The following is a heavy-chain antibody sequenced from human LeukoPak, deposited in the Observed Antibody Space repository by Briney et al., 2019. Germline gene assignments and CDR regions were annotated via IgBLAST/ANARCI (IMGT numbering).Heavy chain of an antibody. CDR1: RGTFSSYA. CDR2: IIPIFGTA. Sequence: SVKVSCKASRGTFSSYAISWVRQAPGQGLEWMGGIIPIFGTANYAQKFQGRVTITADKSTSTAYMELSSLRSEDTAVYYCASGPYYYYGMDVWGKGTTVTVSS. V-gene: IGHV1-69*06. CDR3: ASGPYYYYGMDV. J-gene: IGHJ6*04.